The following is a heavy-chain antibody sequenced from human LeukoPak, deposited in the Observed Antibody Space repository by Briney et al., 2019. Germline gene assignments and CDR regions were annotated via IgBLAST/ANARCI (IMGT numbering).Heavy chain of an antibody. Sequence: GASVKVSDTASEYPFTPYYIYWGPQSPGQGLEWVGWINPNSGGTNYAQKFQGRVTMTRDTSVSTAYMDLSRLRSDDTAIYYCARRTNRHDAFDIWGQGTMVTVSS. CDR2: INPNSGGT. CDR1: EYPFTPYY. CDR3: ARRTNRHDAFDI. V-gene: IGHV1-2*02. D-gene: IGHD1-14*01. J-gene: IGHJ3*02.